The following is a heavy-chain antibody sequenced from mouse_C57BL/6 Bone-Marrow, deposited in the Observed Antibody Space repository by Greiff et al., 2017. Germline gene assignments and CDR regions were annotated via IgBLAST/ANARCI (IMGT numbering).Heavy chain of an antibody. CDR1: GFSLTSYA. V-gene: IGHV2-9-1*01. Sequence: QVQLQQSGPGLVAPSPSLSITCTVSGFSLTSYAISWVRQPPGKGLEWLGVIWTGGGTTYNSALKSSLSISKDNSKSQVFLKMNSLQTDDTARYYCARKGDYDWFAYWGQGTLVTVSA. CDR3: ARKGDYDWFAY. J-gene: IGHJ3*01. D-gene: IGHD2-4*01. CDR2: IWTGGGT.